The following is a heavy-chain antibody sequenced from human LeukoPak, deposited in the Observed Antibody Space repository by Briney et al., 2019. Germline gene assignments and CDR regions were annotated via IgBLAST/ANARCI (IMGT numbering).Heavy chain of an antibody. D-gene: IGHD4-17*01. CDR2: ISSSRSYI. Sequence: GGSLRLSCAASGFTFSSYSMNWVRQAPGKGLEWVSFISSSRSYIYYADSVKGRFTISRDNAKNSLYLQMNSLKTEDTAVYYCARDHYGVQFYYWGQGTLVAVSS. V-gene: IGHV3-21*04. CDR1: GFTFSSYS. J-gene: IGHJ4*02. CDR3: ARDHYGVQFYY.